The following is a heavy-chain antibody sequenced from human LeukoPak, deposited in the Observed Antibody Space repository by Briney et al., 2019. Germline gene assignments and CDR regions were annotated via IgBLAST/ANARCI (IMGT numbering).Heavy chain of an antibody. CDR1: GLTFSRHA. J-gene: IGHJ4*02. Sequence: GGSLRLSCEVSGLTFSRHAMNWVRQAPGKGLEWVSYISSSGGTKYYTDSVKGRFTISRGNAKNSLYLQMNSLRDEDTALYYCALYFYDSSGYPSFDYWGQGTLVTVSS. CDR3: ALYFYDSSGYPSFDY. V-gene: IGHV3-48*02. CDR2: ISSSGGTK. D-gene: IGHD3-22*01.